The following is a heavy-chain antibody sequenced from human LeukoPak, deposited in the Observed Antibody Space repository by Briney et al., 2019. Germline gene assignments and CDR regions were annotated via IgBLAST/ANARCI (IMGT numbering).Heavy chain of an antibody. CDR1: DFTFSSYG. J-gene: IGHJ4*02. CDR3: ARAPYSYSYRPPPDY. D-gene: IGHD6-6*01. Sequence: PGGSLRLSCAASDFTFSSYGMHWVRQAPGKGLEWVAVISYDGSNTYHADSVKGRFTISRDISRNTVYLQMNSLRAEDTAVYYCARAPYSYSYRPPPDYWGQGTLVTVSS. V-gene: IGHV3-30*03. CDR2: ISYDGSNT.